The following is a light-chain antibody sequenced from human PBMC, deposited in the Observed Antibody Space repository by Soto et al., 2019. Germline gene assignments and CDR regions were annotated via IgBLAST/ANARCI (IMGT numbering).Light chain of an antibody. Sequence: NVLTQSPATLPVSPGETVTLSCRASQRVSANYLAWYQVKPGQTPRLLIYDSSTRATGTPDRFSGSGSGTDFSLTIRRLEPGDFGLYYCQQYSDSGQVTFDGGTKLEIK. V-gene: IGKV3D-20*02. CDR2: DSS. J-gene: IGKJ4*01. CDR1: QRVSANY. CDR3: QQYSDSGQVT.